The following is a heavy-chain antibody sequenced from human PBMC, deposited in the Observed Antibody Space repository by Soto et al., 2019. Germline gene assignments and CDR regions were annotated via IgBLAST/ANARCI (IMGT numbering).Heavy chain of an antibody. J-gene: IGHJ4*02. CDR1: GFTFSSYA. CDR2: ISSNGGST. CDR3: ARVVRGYSGYDYRYFDY. D-gene: IGHD5-12*01. V-gene: IGHV3-64*01. Sequence: GGSLRLSCAASGFTFSSYAMHWVRQAPGKGLEYVSAISSNGGSTYYANSVKGRFTISRDNSKNTLYLQMGSLRAEDMAVYYCARVVRGYSGYDYRYFDYWGQGTLVTVSS.